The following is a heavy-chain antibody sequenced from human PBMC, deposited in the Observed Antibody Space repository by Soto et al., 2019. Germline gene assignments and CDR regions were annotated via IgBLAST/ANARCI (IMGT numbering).Heavy chain of an antibody. CDR2: IIPIFGTT. CDR3: ARVASNYINSYFNY. CDR1: GCSFSNYA. J-gene: IGHJ4*02. V-gene: IGHV1-69*13. Sequence: SVKVSCKASGCSFSNYAITWVRQAPGQGLEWMGGIIPIFGTTNYAQTFLGRVIITADESTSTAYMELSSLRSEDTAMYYCARVASNYINSYFNYWGQGTLVNVSS. D-gene: IGHD3-10*01.